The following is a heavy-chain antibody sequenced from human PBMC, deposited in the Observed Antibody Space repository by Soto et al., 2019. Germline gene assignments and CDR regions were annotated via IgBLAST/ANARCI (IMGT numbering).Heavy chain of an antibody. CDR1: GFTFSSYA. V-gene: IGHV3-23*01. CDR2: ISGSGGST. D-gene: IGHD6-19*01. Sequence: GGSLRLSCAASGFTFSSYAMSWVRQAPGKGLEWVSAISGSGGSTYYADSVKGRFTISRDNSKNTLYLQMNSLRADDTAVYYCALAGQWPYFDYWGQGTLVTVSS. CDR3: ALAGQWPYFDY. J-gene: IGHJ4*02.